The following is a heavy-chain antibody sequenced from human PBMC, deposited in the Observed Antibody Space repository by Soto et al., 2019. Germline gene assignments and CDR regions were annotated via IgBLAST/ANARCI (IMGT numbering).Heavy chain of an antibody. V-gene: IGHV3-11*01. Sequence: GGSLRLSCAASGFTFGDYYLSWIRQAPGKGLEWISSISSRSSVIHYADSVKGRFTISRDNAKNSLYLQMNSLSADDTAVYYCATEYGSGNYYFDYWGQGTLVTVSS. CDR1: GFTFGDYY. CDR3: ATEYGSGNYYFDY. D-gene: IGHD3-10*01. CDR2: ISSRSSVI. J-gene: IGHJ4*02.